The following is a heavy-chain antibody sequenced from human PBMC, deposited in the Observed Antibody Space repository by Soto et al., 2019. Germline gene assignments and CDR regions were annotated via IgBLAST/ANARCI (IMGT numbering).Heavy chain of an antibody. D-gene: IGHD2-15*01. V-gene: IGHV4-59*12. J-gene: IGHJ1*01. CDR3: ASCLNSAGSCLRFLR. CDR2: VFDSGST. CDR1: GGSMSGYH. Sequence: QVQLQESGPGLMKPSETLSLICTVSGGSMSGYHWTWIRQSPGKEMEFIGSVFDSGSTKSNHSLRSRVAISMDASKRQFSLTLSSVTAADTAVYYCASCLNSAGSCLRFLRWGQGTLVTVSS.